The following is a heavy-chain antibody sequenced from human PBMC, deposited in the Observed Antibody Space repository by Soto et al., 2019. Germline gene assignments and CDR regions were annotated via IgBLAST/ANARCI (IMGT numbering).Heavy chain of an antibody. Sequence: AGGSLRLSCAASGFTFSSYAMSWVRQAPGKGLEWVSAISGSGGSTYYADSVKGRFTISRDNSKNTLYLQMNSLRAEDTAVYYCAKDVLLWFGELLQPGTLFDYWGQGTLVTVSS. CDR2: ISGSGGST. D-gene: IGHD3-10*01. CDR3: AKDVLLWFGELLQPGTLFDY. CDR1: GFTFSSYA. V-gene: IGHV3-23*01. J-gene: IGHJ4*02.